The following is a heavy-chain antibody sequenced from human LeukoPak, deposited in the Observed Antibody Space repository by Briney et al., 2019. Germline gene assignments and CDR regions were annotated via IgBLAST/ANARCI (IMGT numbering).Heavy chain of an antibody. CDR2: ISGCDGST. V-gene: IGHV3-23*01. J-gene: IGHJ5*02. CDR3: AKGTYGIVVVPAAQGLGSWFDP. D-gene: IGHD2-2*01. CDR1: GFTLSSYA. Sequence: GGPLRLSCAASGFTLSSYAMSWVRQAPGKGLEWVSAISGCDGSTYYADSVKGRFTISRDNSKNTLYLQMNSLRAEDTAVYYCAKGTYGIVVVPAAQGLGSWFDPWGQGTLVTVSS.